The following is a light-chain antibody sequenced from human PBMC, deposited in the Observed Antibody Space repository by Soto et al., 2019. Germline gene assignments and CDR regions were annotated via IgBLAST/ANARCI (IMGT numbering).Light chain of an antibody. V-gene: IGLV2-14*01. J-gene: IGLJ1*01. CDR2: DVT. CDR3: SSYTSSSTPYV. Sequence: QSVLTQPASVSGSPGQSITISCTGTSSDVGGYNYVSWYQQHPVKAPKLMIYDVTNRPSGVSDLFSGSKSGNTASLTISGLQAEDEADYYCSSYTSSSTPYVFGTGTQLTVL. CDR1: SSDVGGYNY.